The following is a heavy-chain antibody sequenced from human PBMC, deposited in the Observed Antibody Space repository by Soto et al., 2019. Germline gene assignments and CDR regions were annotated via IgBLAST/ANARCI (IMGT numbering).Heavy chain of an antibody. V-gene: IGHV5-51*01. CDR2: IXXXXXXX. CDR1: GYSFTSYW. Sequence: PGESLKISCKGSGYSFTSYWIGWVRQMPGKGLXWMGVIXXXXXXXXXXXXXXXQVTISADKSISTAYLQWSSLKASDTAMYYCARRIGAVADYYYYYYGMDVWGQGTTVTVSS. CDR3: ARRIGAVADYYYYYYGMDV. J-gene: IGHJ6*02. D-gene: IGHD6-19*01.